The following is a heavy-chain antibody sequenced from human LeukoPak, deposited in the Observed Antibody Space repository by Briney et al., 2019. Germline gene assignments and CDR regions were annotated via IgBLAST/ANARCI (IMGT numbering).Heavy chain of an antibody. J-gene: IGHJ5*02. CDR3: ARLQGVPAAGGGFWFDP. CDR2: INPNSGGT. V-gene: IGHV1-2*02. D-gene: IGHD2-2*01. Sequence: ASVKVSCKASGYTFTGYYMHWVRQAPGQGLEWMGWINPNSGGTNYAQKFQGRVTMTRDTSISTAYMELSRLRSDDTAVYYCARLQGVPAAGGGFWFDPWGQGTLVTVSS. CDR1: GYTFTGYY.